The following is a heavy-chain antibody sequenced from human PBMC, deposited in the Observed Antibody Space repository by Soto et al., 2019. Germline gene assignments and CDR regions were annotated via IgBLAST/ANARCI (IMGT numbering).Heavy chain of an antibody. D-gene: IGHD3-10*01. CDR1: GVSISSGNW. Sequence: SEALSLTCSVSGVSISSGNWETWVRQSPQRGLEYIGEIFHDGTANYYPSFERRVAISVDTSKNQFSLKLPSVTAADTAIYFCARLVYDTRLNYMYFDFWGQGTLVTVSS. CDR3: ARLVYDTRLNYMYFDF. CDR2: IFHDGTA. J-gene: IGHJ4*02. V-gene: IGHV4-4*02.